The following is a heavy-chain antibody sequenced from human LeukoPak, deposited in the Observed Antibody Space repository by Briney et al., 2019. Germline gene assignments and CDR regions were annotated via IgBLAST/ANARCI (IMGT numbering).Heavy chain of an antibody. Sequence: PSETLSLTCTVVGDSMDVYYWTWLRQAPGKGLEWIGYIFSSGATNYNRSLKSRVTILIDTSKKNFSLTLKSVTAADTAIYYCARLYYPDRGQWYYYDSWGKGTLVTVSS. V-gene: IGHV4-59*01. CDR3: ARLYYPDRGQWYYYDS. CDR1: GDSMDVYY. D-gene: IGHD3-16*01. CDR2: IFSSGAT. J-gene: IGHJ4*02.